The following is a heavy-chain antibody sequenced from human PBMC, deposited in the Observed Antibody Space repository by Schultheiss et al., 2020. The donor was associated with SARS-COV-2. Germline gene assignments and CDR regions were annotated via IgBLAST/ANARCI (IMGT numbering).Heavy chain of an antibody. J-gene: IGHJ6*02. CDR3: ARDFRYGMDV. CDR1: GFTFSSYS. V-gene: IGHV3-48*02. CDR2: ISSSSSAM. Sequence: GGSLRLSCAASGFTFSSYSMNWVRQAPGKGLEWVSHISSSSSAMYHADSVKGRFTISRDKNSLYLQMSSLRDEDTAIYYCARDFRYGMDVWGQGTTVTVSS.